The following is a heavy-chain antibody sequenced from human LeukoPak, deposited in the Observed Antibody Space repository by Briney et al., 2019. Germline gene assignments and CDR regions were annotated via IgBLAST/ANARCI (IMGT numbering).Heavy chain of an antibody. J-gene: IGHJ4*02. CDR2: IKQDGSEK. D-gene: IGHD5-12*01. V-gene: IGHV3-7*01. CDR1: GFTFSRYW. Sequence: GGPLRLSCAASGFTFSRYWMSWVRQAPGKGLEWVANIKQDGSEKYYVDSVKGRFTISRDNAKNSLYLQMNSLRAEDTAVYYCARDRGRYSGSRSEDYWGQGTLVTVSS. CDR3: ARDRGRYSGSRSEDY.